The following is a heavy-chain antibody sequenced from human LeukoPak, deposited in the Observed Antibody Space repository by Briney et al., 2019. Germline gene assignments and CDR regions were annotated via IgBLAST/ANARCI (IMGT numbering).Heavy chain of an antibody. CDR2: IYYSGST. D-gene: IGHD4-23*01. Sequence: PSETLSLTCTVSGGSISSYYWSWIRQPPGKGLEWVGYIYYSGSTNYNPSLKSRVTISVDPSKNQFSLKLSSVTAADTAVYYCARDIRSGGNLDYFDYWGQGTLVTVSS. CDR3: ARDIRSGGNLDYFDY. V-gene: IGHV4-59*01. J-gene: IGHJ4*02. CDR1: GGSISSYY.